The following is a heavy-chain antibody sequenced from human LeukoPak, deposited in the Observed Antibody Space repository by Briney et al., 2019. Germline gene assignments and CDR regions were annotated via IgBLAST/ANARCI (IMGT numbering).Heavy chain of an antibody. CDR2: KYYSGSA. J-gene: IGHJ3*02. CDR1: GVSVRNGRYS. D-gene: IGHD2-2*01. Sequence: SQTLSLTCTVSGVSVRNGRYSWTWIRQHPGKGLEWIGYKYYSGSAKYNPSLKSRLTISIDTSKNQFSLQLSSVTAADTATYYCATPYCSSISCLDVFNMCGQGTRVTVSS. V-gene: IGHV4-31*03. CDR3: ATPYCSSISCLDVFNM.